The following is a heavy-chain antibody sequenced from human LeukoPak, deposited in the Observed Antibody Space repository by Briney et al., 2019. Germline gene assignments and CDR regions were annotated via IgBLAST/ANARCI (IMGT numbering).Heavy chain of an antibody. CDR3: PWMHRTFGIAVNDYYYYMAV. D-gene: IGHD1-14*01. V-gene: IGHV3-15*01. J-gene: IGHJ6*03. CDR2: IRSEGGGGTA. CDR1: GFSFSAAW. Sequence: GGSLRLSCATSGFSFSAAWMSWVRQAPGKGLEWIGLIRSEGGGGTADYAAPVKGRFTISRDDSRNTVYLQMNSLQTKDTAVYYCPWMHRTFGIAVNDYYYYMAVWGKGTTVTVSS.